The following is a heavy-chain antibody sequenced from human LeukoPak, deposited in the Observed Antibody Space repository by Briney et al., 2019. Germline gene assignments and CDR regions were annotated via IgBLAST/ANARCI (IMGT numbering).Heavy chain of an antibody. D-gene: IGHD3-10*01. CDR3: ARHSNYASGSTAKGLFDY. CDR1: GFTFSSYW. J-gene: IGHJ4*02. V-gene: IGHV3-7*02. Sequence: PGGSLRLSCAASGFTFSSYWMSWVRQAPGKGLEWVANIKQDGSEKYYVDSVKGRFTISRDNAKNSAYLQMNSLRAEDTAVYYCARHSNYASGSTAKGLFDYWGQGTLVSVSS. CDR2: IKQDGSEK.